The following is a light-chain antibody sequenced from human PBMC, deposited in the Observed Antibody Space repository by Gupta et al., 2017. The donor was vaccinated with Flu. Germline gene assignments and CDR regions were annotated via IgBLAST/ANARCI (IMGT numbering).Light chain of an antibody. CDR2: VTS. CDR3: LLSYGDTRPV. V-gene: IGLV7-46*01. J-gene: IGLJ2*01. CDR1: TGAVTSGHY. Sequence: QAVVTQEPSLTVSPGGTVTLTCGPSTGAVTSGHYPYWFQQKPGQAPRTLIYVTSNRHSWTPARFSGSLLGGKAALTLSGAQPEDEAVYYCLLSYGDTRPVFGGGTKLTVL.